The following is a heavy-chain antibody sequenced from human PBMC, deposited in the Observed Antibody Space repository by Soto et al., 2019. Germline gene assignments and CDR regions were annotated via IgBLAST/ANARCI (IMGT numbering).Heavy chain of an antibody. Sequence: SETLSLTCTVSGDSISTFYWGWMRQSPGKELEWIGYVYYTGSTNYNPSLKSRVTISVDRSKNQFSLKLTSANAADTAVYYCARGRAVRNYADDSSDYFYLFDYWGQGTQVTVSS. CDR1: GDSISTFY. J-gene: IGHJ4*02. CDR2: VYYTGST. D-gene: IGHD3-22*01. CDR3: ARGRAVRNYADDSSDYFYLFDY. V-gene: IGHV4-59*01.